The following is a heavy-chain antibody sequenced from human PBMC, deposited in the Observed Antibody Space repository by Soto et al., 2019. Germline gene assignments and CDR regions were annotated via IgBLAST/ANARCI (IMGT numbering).Heavy chain of an antibody. J-gene: IGHJ5*02. Sequence: QVTLKESGPVLVKPTETLTLTCTVSGFSLSNARMGVSWIRQPPGKALEWLAHIFSNDEKSYSTSLKSRLTISKDTSKSQVVLTMTNMDPVDTATYYCARLIMYRGRRETNWFDPWGQGTLVTVSS. CDR2: IFSNDEK. CDR3: ARLIMYRGRRETNWFDP. CDR1: GFSLSNARMG. D-gene: IGHD2-8*01. V-gene: IGHV2-26*01.